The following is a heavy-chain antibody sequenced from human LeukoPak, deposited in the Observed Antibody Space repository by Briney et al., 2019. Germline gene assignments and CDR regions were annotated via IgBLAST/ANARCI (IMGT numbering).Heavy chain of an antibody. CDR2: ISDRGRRT. J-gene: IGHJ4*02. CDR1: GITLSNYG. CDR3: AKRGVVSRVIIVGFHKVAYYFDC. Sequence: PGGSLRLSCAVSGITLSNYGMSCVRQAPGRGLEYVASISDRGRRTNYADSVKGRFTRSTDHPKNTLYLQMHSLRAEDTAVYFCAKRGVVSRVIIVGFHKVAYYFDCWGQASLVTVPS. V-gene: IGHV3-23*01. D-gene: IGHD3-3*01.